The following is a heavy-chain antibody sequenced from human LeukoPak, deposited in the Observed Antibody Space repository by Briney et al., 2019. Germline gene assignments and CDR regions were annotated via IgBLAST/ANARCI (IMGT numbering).Heavy chain of an antibody. CDR2: FHNGRIY. CDR3: LGQFPADLDV. Sequence: SETLSLTCSASGGSISSSPYWACIRPSPGEGQEYIVIFHNGRIYYYSSSFSRRATISVDTSKNQFSLHFQSVTAADTAVYFCLGQFPADLDVWGQGMVVTVSS. V-gene: IGHV4-39*07. CDR1: GGSISSSPY. J-gene: IGHJ4*02. D-gene: IGHD3-16*01.